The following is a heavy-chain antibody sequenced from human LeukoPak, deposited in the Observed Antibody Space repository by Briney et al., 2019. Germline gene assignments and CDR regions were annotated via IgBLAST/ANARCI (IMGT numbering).Heavy chain of an antibody. J-gene: IGHJ6*02. CDR1: DGSTTSRNYY. Sequence: PSETLSLTCTVADGSTTSRNYYWGWIRQPPGKGLEWIGNIYYDGTTYYNPSLKSRVTISIDTSKNQFSLDLSSVTAADTAMYYCARLHYYYGMDVWGQGTTVIVSS. CDR3: ARLHYYYGMDV. V-gene: IGHV4-39*01. CDR2: IYYDGTT.